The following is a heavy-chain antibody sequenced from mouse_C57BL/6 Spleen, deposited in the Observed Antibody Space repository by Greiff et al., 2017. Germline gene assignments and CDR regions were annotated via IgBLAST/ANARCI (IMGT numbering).Heavy chain of an antibody. Sequence: QVQLQQSGPELVKPGASVKISCKASGSSFTSYSIHWVKQRPGQGLEWIGWIYPGGGNTKYNEKFKGKATLTADTSSSTAYMQLSSLTSEDSAVYYCARGTTVVYWYFDVWGTGTTVTVSS. CDR3: ARGTTVVYWYFDV. J-gene: IGHJ1*03. CDR1: GSSFTSYS. D-gene: IGHD1-1*01. CDR2: IYPGGGNT. V-gene: IGHV1-66*01.